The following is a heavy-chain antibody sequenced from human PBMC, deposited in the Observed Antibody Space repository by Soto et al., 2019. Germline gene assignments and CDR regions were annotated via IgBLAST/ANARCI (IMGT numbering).Heavy chain of an antibody. CDR1: GFTFSHYG. CDR3: ARYSGKYQGPMDY. D-gene: IGHD1-26*01. V-gene: IGHV3-30*03. J-gene: IGHJ4*02. Sequence: QVQLVESGGGVVQPGRSLRLSCAASGFTFSHYGIHWVRQAPGKGLEWLAVISYDGSNNHYADSVKGRFTVSRDNSKNTLYLQMDGLRAEDTAVYFCARYSGKYQGPMDYWGQGTLVTVSS. CDR2: ISYDGSNN.